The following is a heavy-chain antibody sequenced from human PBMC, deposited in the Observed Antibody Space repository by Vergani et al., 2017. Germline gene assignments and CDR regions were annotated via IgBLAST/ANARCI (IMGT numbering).Heavy chain of an antibody. J-gene: IGHJ5*02. V-gene: IGHV4-34*01. D-gene: IGHD2-8*01. CDR2: ISESGST. Sequence: QVQLLESGPGLLKPSETLSLTCAVYGGPLSGYYWSWIRQPPGKKLEWIGEISESGSTNYNPPLKSRVTISIDTSKNHFSLKLSSVTAADTAVYYCARVVMYGWFDPWGQGTLVTVSS. CDR3: ARVVMYGWFDP. CDR1: GGPLSGYY.